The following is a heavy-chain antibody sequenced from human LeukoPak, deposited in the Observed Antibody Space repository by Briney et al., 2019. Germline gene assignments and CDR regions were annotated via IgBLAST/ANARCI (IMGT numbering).Heavy chain of an antibody. CDR2: ISQDGSEM. CDR3: ARSAGEIYYYYGMDV. CDR1: GFTLSSYW. J-gene: IGHJ6*02. Sequence: GGSLRLSCAASGFTLSSYWMTWVRQAPGKGLQWVANISQDGSEMYYVDSVKGRFTIFRDNAKNSLYLQMNSLRAEDTAVYYCARSAGEIYYYYGMDVWGQGTTVTVSS. D-gene: IGHD3-16*01. V-gene: IGHV3-7*04.